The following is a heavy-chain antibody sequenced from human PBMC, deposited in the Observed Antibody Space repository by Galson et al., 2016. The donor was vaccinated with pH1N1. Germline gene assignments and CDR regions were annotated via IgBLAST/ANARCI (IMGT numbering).Heavy chain of an antibody. Sequence: SLRLSCAASGFTFSSYGMHWVRQAPGKGLEWVAAIWYDGSNKYYADSVKGRFTISRDNSKNTLYLQMNSLRAEDTAVYFCARGYSYHGDYLGYWGQGTLVTVSS. CDR3: ARGYSYHGDYLGY. CDR2: IWYDGSNK. V-gene: IGHV3-33*01. CDR1: GFTFSSYG. J-gene: IGHJ4*02. D-gene: IGHD4-17*01.